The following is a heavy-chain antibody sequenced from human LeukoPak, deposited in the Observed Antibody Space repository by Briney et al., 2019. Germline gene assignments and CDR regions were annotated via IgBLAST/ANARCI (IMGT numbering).Heavy chain of an antibody. D-gene: IGHD4-11*01. V-gene: IGHV4-39*01. CDR2: VYYSGST. CDR1: GDSISSGGYY. Sequence: PSETLSLTCTVSGDSISSGGYYWGWLRQPPGKGLEWIGSVYYSGSTYYNPSLKSRVTISVDTSKNQFSLKLSSVTAADTAVYYCARLAFYSDPFDYWGQGTLVTVSS. CDR3: ARLAFYSDPFDY. J-gene: IGHJ4*02.